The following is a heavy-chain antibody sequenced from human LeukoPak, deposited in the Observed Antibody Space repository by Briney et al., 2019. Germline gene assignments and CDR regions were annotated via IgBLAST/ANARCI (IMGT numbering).Heavy chain of an antibody. CDR2: ISGSGGST. D-gene: IGHD2-2*01. CDR3: AKVAGKYQLLCDY. Sequence: GGSLRLSCAASGFTFSSYAMSWARQAPGKGLEWVSAISGSGGSTYCADSVKGRFTISRDNSKNTLYLQMNSLRAEDTAVYYCAKVAGKYQLLCDYWGQGTLVTVSS. CDR1: GFTFSSYA. J-gene: IGHJ4*02. V-gene: IGHV3-23*01.